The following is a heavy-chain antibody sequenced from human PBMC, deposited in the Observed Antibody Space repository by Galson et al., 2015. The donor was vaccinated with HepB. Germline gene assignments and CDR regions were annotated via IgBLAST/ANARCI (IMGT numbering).Heavy chain of an antibody. J-gene: IGHJ4*02. CDR2: INPNGGAT. D-gene: IGHD3-3*01. CDR3: ARDLRPTNFRVFTLDY. Sequence: SVKVSCKGSGFTFIGYNINWVRQAPGQGLEWLGRINPNGGATTYAHKFQGRLTLTRATSTNTAYLELTSLNPDDSAIYYCARDLRPTNFRVFTLDYWGQGSLVTVSS. CDR1: GFTFIGYN. V-gene: IGHV1-2*06.